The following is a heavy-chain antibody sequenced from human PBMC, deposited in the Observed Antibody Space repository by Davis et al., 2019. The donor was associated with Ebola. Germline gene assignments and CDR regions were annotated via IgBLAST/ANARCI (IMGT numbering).Heavy chain of an antibody. V-gene: IGHV3-23*01. CDR2: ISGSGGTT. J-gene: IGHJ6*04. CDR1: VITFSSYA. Sequence: GGSLRLSCAGSVITFSSYAMTWVRQAPGKGLEWVSAISGSGGTTYYAGSVKGRFTVSRDNSKKTMYLQMNSLRAEDTAVYYCARSGLSFGVVKYHYGMDVWGKGTTVTVSS. CDR3: ARSGLSFGVVKYHYGMDV. D-gene: IGHD3-3*01.